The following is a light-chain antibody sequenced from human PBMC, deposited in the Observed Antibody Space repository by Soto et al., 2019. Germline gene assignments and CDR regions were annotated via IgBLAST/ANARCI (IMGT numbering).Light chain of an antibody. V-gene: IGLV2-14*03. CDR3: SSYTSTNALV. J-gene: IGLJ3*02. CDR1: SSDVGGYNY. Sequence: QSALTQPASVSGSPGQSITISCTGTSSDVGGYNYVSWYQQHPGEAPKLIIYDVSNRPSGVSTRFSGSKSGNAASLTISGLPAEDEDDYSCSSYTSTNALVFGGGTKLTVL. CDR2: DVS.